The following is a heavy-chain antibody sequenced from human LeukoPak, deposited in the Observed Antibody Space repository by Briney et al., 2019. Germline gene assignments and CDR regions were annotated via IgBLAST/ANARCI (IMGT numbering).Heavy chain of an antibody. CDR2: INPIFGTA. CDR1: GYTFTGYY. D-gene: IGHD1-26*01. J-gene: IGHJ4*02. CDR3: ARAHPGSYIDY. Sequence: GASVKVSCKASGYTFTGYYMHWVRQAPGQGLEWMGWINPIFGTANYAQKFQGRVTITTDESTSTAYMELSRLRSEDTAVYYCARAHPGSYIDYWGQGTLVTVSS. V-gene: IGHV1-69*05.